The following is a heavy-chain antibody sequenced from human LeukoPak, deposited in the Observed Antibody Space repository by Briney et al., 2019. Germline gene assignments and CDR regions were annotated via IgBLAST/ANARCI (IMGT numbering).Heavy chain of an antibody. D-gene: IGHD2-21*01. Sequence: GGSLRLSCAASGFTLSSYAMSWVRQAPGKGLEWVSAISDSGNTYHSDSVKGRFTISRDSSKNTLFLQMTRLRPEYAAVYYCPKAPVTTCRGAYCYPFDYGGQGTRVTGSS. CDR2: ISDSGNT. CDR1: GFTLSSYA. V-gene: IGHV3-23*01. J-gene: IGHJ4*02. CDR3: PKAPVTTCRGAYCYPFDY.